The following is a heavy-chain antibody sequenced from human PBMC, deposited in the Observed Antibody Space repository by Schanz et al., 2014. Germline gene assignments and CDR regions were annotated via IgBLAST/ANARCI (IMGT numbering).Heavy chain of an antibody. D-gene: IGHD3-10*01. J-gene: IGHJ4*02. Sequence: VQVVESGGGLVQPGGSLRLSCTASGFPFSDYFMAWIRQPPGRGLEWVSYIGNGGVTIYYADSVKGRFTISMDNSKNSLYLQMNSLRAEDTAVYYCARIGGSVFDYWAQGTLGTVSS. V-gene: IGHV3-11*01. CDR2: IGNGGVTI. CDR1: GFPFSDYF. CDR3: ARIGGSVFDY.